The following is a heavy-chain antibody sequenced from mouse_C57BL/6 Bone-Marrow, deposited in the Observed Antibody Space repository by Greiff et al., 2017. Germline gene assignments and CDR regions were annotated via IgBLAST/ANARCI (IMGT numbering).Heavy chain of an antibody. Sequence: EVKVVESGGGLVQPGGSLKLSCAASGFTFSDYGMAWVRQAPRKGPEWVAFISNLAYSSYYADTVTGRFTITRENAKNTLYLEMSSLRSEDTAMYYCARRGYYGSSPWYFDVWGTGTTVTVSS. V-gene: IGHV5-15*01. D-gene: IGHD1-1*01. CDR2: ISNLAYSS. CDR1: GFTFSDYG. CDR3: ARRGYYGSSPWYFDV. J-gene: IGHJ1*03.